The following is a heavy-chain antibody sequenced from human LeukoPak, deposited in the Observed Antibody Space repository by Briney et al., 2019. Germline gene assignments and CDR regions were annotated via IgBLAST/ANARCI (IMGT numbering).Heavy chain of an antibody. CDR1: GFTVSSNY. CDR2: IYGGGST. D-gene: IGHD6-19*01. J-gene: IGHJ4*02. Sequence: GGSLRLSCAASGFTVSSNYMGRVRQAPGMGLEWVSVIYGGGSTNYGDSVKGRFTISRDNSKNTLYLQMNSLRTEDTAVYYCARVASDSSGWYHFDYWGQGTLVTVSS. CDR3: ARVASDSSGWYHFDY. V-gene: IGHV3-53*01.